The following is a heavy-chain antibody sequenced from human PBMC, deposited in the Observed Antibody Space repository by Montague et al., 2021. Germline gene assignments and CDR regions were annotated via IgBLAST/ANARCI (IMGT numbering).Heavy chain of an antibody. V-gene: IGHV4-59*01. CDR2: IYYSGST. CDR1: GGSIRSYY. J-gene: IGHJ5*02. D-gene: IGHD6-6*01. Sequence: SETLSLTCTISGGSIRSYYLNWIRQPPGKGLEWIGYIYYSGSTNYNPSLKSRVNISLDTSNYQFSLNLRSVTAADTAVYYCARALAARWWFDPWGQGTLVTVAS. CDR3: ARALAARWWFDP.